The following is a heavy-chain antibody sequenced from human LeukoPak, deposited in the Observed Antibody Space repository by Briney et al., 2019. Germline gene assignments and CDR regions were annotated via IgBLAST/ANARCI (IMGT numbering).Heavy chain of an antibody. J-gene: IGHJ1*01. CDR3: ARDPGDYSDYAGPGPRAEYFQH. Sequence: ASVKVSCKASGGTFSSYAISWVRQAPGQGLEWMGGIIPIFGTANYAQRFQGRVTITADESTSTAYMELSSLRSEDTAVYYCARDPGDYSDYAGPGPRAEYFQHWGQGTLVTVSS. CDR1: GGTFSSYA. D-gene: IGHD4-11*01. V-gene: IGHV1-69*13. CDR2: IIPIFGTA.